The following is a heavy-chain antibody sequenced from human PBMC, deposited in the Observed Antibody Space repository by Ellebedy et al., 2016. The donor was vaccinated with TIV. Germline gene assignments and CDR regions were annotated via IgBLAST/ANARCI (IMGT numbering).Heavy chain of an antibody. D-gene: IGHD4-17*01. V-gene: IGHV1-2*02. CDR3: ARVGNRPVTHFDY. J-gene: IGHJ4*02. CDR2: INPNSGGT. Sequence: ASVKVSXKASRYIFISYNLNWVRQAPGQGLEWMGWINPNSGGTLYAQKFQGRVTMTRDTSISTAYMDLSRLRSDDTAVYYCARVGNRPVTHFDYWGQGTRVTVSS. CDR1: RYIFISYN.